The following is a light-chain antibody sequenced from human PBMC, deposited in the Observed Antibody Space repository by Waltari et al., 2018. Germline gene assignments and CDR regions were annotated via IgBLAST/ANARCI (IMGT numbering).Light chain of an antibody. CDR1: QSISNY. V-gene: IGKV1-39*01. CDR3: QQSYSIPLT. J-gene: IGKJ4*01. Sequence: DIQMTQSPSSLSASVGDRVTITCRASQSISNYLNWYQQKPGKAPKLLIYATSSLQSGVPSRFSGSGSGTDFTLTISSLQPEDFATYYCQQSYSIPLTCGGGTKVEIK. CDR2: ATS.